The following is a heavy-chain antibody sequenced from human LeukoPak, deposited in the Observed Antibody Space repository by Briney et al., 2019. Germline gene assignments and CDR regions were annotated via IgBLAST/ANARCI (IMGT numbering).Heavy chain of an antibody. CDR1: GFTFSSYW. J-gene: IGHJ4*02. CDR3: ARAGTNWNDVGGFDY. Sequence: PGGSLRLSCAASGFTFSSYWMSWVRQAPGKGLEWVANIKQDGSEKYYVDSVKGRFTISRDNAKNSLYLQMNSLRAEDTAVYYCARAGTNWNDVGGFDYWGQGTLVTVSS. V-gene: IGHV3-7*01. CDR2: IKQDGSEK. D-gene: IGHD1-1*01.